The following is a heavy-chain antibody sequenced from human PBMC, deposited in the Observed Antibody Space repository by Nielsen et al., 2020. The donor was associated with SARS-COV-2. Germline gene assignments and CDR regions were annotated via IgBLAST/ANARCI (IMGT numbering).Heavy chain of an antibody. CDR2: IYPSGTT. V-gene: IGHV4-61*02. J-gene: IGHJ6*02. CDR3: ARGRDYYHVSGFYGFYHGMDV. Sequence: SETLSLTCSVSGASISSGSYYWSWVRQPAGKGLEWIGRIYPSGTTNYSPSLRSRVTLLLDTSANQFSLRLSSVSAADTAVYYCARGRDYYHVSGFYGFYHGMDVWGQGTTVTVSS. CDR1: GASISSGSYY. D-gene: IGHD3-22*01.